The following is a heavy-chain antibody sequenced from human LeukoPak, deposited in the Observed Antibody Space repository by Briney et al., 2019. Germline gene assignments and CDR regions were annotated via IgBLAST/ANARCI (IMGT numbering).Heavy chain of an antibody. D-gene: IGHD2-15*01. V-gene: IGHV3-23*01. CDR1: GFTFSSYA. J-gene: IGHJ4*02. CDR3: AKDRGGGNLDFDY. Sequence: GGSLRLSCAASGFTFSSYAMTWVRQAPGKGLEWVSVISGSGGRTYYADSVKGRFTISRDNSKNTLNLQMSSLRAEDTAVYYCAKDRGGGNLDFDYWGQGTLVTVSS. CDR2: ISGSGGRT.